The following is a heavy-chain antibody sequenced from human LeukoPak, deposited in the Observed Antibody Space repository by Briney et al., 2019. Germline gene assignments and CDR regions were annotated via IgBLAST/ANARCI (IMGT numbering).Heavy chain of an antibody. D-gene: IGHD1-1*01. V-gene: IGHV4-39*02. CDR3: ARETGTGYYYYYMDV. CDR1: GGSISSSSYY. CDR2: LHHSGST. J-gene: IGHJ6*03. Sequence: SETLSLTCTVSGGSISSSSYYWGWIRQPPGKGLEWIGSLHHSGSTYYNPSLKSRVTISVDTSKNQFSLKVSSVTAADTAVYYCARETGTGYYYYYMDVWGKGTTVTVSS.